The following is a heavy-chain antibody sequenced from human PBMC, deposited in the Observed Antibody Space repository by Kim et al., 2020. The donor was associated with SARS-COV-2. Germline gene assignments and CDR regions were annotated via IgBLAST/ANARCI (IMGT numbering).Heavy chain of an antibody. CDR2: ISYEGKNK. J-gene: IGHJ6*02. CDR3: AKGGCTGANCYKDFYYYGMDV. V-gene: IGHV3-30*18. CDR1: GFTLSDYG. D-gene: IGHD2-2*01. Sequence: GGSLRLSCAASGFTLSDYGMHWVRQAPGKGLEWVAFISYEGKNKYYAESVKGRFTISKDYSQNTLNLQMNSLRPEDTALYDCAKGGCTGANCYKDFYYYGMDVWGRGTTVPVSS.